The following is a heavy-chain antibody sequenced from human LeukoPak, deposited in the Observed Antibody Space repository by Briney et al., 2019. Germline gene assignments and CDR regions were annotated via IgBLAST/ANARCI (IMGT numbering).Heavy chain of an antibody. V-gene: IGHV4-39*07. CDR1: GGSISSGTYY. CDR3: ARDRSGSSWYSPEYYFDY. J-gene: IGHJ4*02. D-gene: IGHD6-13*01. CDR2: IYYSGST. Sequence: SETLSLTCTVSGGSISSGTYYWGWIRQPPGKGLEWIGTIYYSGSTYYNPSLKSRVTISVDTSKNQFSLKLSSVTAADTAVYYCARDRSGSSWYSPEYYFDYWGQGTLVTVSS.